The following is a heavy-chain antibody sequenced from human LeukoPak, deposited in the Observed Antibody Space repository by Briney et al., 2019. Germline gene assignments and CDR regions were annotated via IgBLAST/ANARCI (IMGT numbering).Heavy chain of an antibody. Sequence: PGESPRLSCAASGFTFTNAWMNWVRQAPGKGLEWVGRIKSKSDGGTTDYAAPVNGRFTISRDDSINMVYLQMNSLKTEDTGVYFCVSGDDSWGQGTLVTVSS. CDR1: GFTFTNAW. J-gene: IGHJ4*02. CDR2: IKSKSDGGTT. CDR3: VSGDDS. V-gene: IGHV3-15*01.